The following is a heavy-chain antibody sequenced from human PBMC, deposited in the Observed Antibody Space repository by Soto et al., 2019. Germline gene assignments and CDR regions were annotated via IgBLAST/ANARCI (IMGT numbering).Heavy chain of an antibody. CDR1: GFTFSSYS. CDR2: ISSSSSYI. J-gene: IGHJ5*02. Sequence: EVQLVESGGGLVKPGGSLRLSCAASGFTFSSYSMNWVRQAPGKGLEWVSSISSSSSYIYYADSVKGRFTISRDNAKNSRYLQMNSLRAEDTAVYYCARELQLTGTTNNWFDPWGQGTLVTVSS. CDR3: ARELQLTGTTNNWFDP. D-gene: IGHD1-7*01. V-gene: IGHV3-21*01.